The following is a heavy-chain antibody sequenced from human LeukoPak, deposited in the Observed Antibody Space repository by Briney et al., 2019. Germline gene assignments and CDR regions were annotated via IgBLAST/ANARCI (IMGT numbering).Heavy chain of an antibody. V-gene: IGHV4-4*08. J-gene: IGHJ4*02. CDR1: GGHIDSVY. CDR2: IDNSGST. CDR3: ASGAGWLIDY. D-gene: IGHD6-19*01. Sequence: SETLFLTCSVSGGHIDSVYWNWIRQPPGKGLEWIGYIDNSGSTKYNPSLQSRITMSRDTSKKQFSLKLTSVTAADTAMYYCASGAGWLIDYWGQGTLVSVSS.